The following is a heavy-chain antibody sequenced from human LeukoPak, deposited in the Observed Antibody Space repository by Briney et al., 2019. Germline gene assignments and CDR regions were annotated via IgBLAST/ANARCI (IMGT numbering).Heavy chain of an antibody. D-gene: IGHD3-22*01. J-gene: IGHJ4*02. Sequence: PGGSLRLSCAASGFTLSTYSMNWVRQAPGKGLEWVSCISSSSSTIYYADSVKGRFTISRDNAKNSLYLQMNSLRAEDTAVYYCARGSTYYDSSGQVPFDYWGQGTLVTVSS. CDR3: ARGSTYYDSSGQVPFDY. CDR2: ISSSSSTI. V-gene: IGHV3-48*01. CDR1: GFTLSTYS.